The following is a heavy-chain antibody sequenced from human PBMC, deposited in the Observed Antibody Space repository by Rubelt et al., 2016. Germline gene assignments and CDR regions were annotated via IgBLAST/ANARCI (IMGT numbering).Heavy chain of an antibody. CDR1: GFIFSGYW. Sequence: EVQLVESGGGLVQPGGSLRLSCAASGFIFSGYWMSWARQAPGKGLEWVSVISDSDGKTYYADSVKGRFTVSRDNSKNTLYLQMDGLRAEDTATYFCARGGVPRGYGYDNNYFDLDPRGQGTLVSVSS. CDR3: ARGGVPRGYGYDNNYFDLDP. CDR2: ISDSDGKT. D-gene: IGHD5-18*01. J-gene: IGHJ5*02. V-gene: IGHV3-23*04.